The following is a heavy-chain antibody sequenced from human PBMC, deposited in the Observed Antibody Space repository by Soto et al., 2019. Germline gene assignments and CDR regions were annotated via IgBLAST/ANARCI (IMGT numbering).Heavy chain of an antibody. CDR2: ISSRGNTT. V-gene: IGHV3-11*01. D-gene: IGHD5-12*01. J-gene: IGHJ6*02. CDR1: GFTFSDYY. Sequence: GSLRLSCAASGFTFSDYYMSWIRQAPGKGLDWVSYISSRGNTTYYADSVKGRFTISRDNAKNSLYLQMNSLRGEDTAVYYCVRASKRLRLAPYYYGMDVWGQGTTVTVSS. CDR3: VRASKRLRLAPYYYGMDV.